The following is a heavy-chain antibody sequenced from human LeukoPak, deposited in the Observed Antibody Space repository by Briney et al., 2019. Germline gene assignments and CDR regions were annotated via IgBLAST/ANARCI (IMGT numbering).Heavy chain of an antibody. CDR1: GFTFSSYS. CDR2: IKQDGSEK. V-gene: IGHV3-7*01. J-gene: IGHJ6*02. D-gene: IGHD5-18*01. Sequence: GGSLRLSCAASGFTFSSYSMSWVRQAPGKGLEWVANIKQDGSEKYYVDSVKGRFTISRDNAKNSLYLQMNSLRAEDTAVYYCAREGYGYPPHYYYYGMDVWGQGTTVTVSS. CDR3: AREGYGYPPHYYYYGMDV.